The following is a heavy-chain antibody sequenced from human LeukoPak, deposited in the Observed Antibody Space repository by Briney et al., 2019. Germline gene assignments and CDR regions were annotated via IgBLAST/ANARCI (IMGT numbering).Heavy chain of an antibody. V-gene: IGHV4-31*11. D-gene: IGHD3-10*01. J-gene: IGHJ5*02. CDR1: GGSFSGYY. CDR3: AIQMNGEEANNWFDP. Sequence: SETLSLTCAVYGGSFSGYYWSWIRQHPGKGLEWIGYIYYSGSTYYNPSLKSRVTISVDTSKNQFSLKLSSVTAADTAVYYCAIQMNGEEANNWFDPWGQGTLVTVSS. CDR2: IYYSGST.